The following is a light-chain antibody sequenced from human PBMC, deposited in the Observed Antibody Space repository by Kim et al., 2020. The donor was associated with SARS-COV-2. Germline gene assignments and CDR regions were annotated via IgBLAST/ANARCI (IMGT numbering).Light chain of an antibody. V-gene: IGLV2-8*01. CDR3: SSYGSTHTYV. Sequence: SLTCSCSGTSCDFGDYNHVSWYQNHPGNAPKLIIYEVSRRPFGVPDRFSGSKSGNAASLTISGLQAEDEADYYCSSYGSTHTYVFGTGTKVTVL. J-gene: IGLJ1*01. CDR2: EVS. CDR1: SCDFGDYNH.